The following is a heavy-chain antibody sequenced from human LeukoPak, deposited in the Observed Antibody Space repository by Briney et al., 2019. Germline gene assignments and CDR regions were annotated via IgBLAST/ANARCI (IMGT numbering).Heavy chain of an antibody. V-gene: IGHV4-59*12. CDR2: IYYSGST. D-gene: IGHD3-9*01. Sequence: SETLSLTCAVYGGSFSGYYWSWIRQPPGKGLEWIGYIYYSGSTNYNPSLKSRVTISVDTSKNQFSLKLSSVTAADTAVYYCARSRWGYYDILTGYLTSDAFDIWGQGTMVTVSS. J-gene: IGHJ3*02. CDR3: ARSRWGYYDILTGYLTSDAFDI. CDR1: GGSFSGYY.